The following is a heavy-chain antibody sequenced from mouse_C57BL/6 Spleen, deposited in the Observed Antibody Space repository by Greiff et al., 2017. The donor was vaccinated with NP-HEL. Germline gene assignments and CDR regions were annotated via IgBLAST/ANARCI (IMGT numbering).Heavy chain of an antibody. Sequence: QVQLQQSGAELVRPGTSVKVSCKASGYAFTNYLIEWVKQRPGQGLEWIGVINPGSGGTNYNEKFKGKATLTADKSSSTAYMPLSSLTSEDSAVYFCARSTTVVASGYWGQGTTLTVSS. D-gene: IGHD1-1*01. CDR3: ARSTTVVASGY. J-gene: IGHJ2*01. CDR1: GYAFTNYL. CDR2: INPGSGGT. V-gene: IGHV1-54*01.